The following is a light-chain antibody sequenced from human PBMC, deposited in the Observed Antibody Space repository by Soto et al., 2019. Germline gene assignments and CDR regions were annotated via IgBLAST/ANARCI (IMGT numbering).Light chain of an antibody. CDR1: QSVSSY. Sequence: IVVTQSPATLSLSPGERATLSCRASQSVSSYLAWYQQKPGQAPRLLIYDASNRATGIPARFSGSGCGTEFTLTISSREPEDFAVYYCQQRSNWQGAIFGGGTKVEIK. J-gene: IGKJ4*01. CDR2: DAS. CDR3: QQRSNWQGAI. V-gene: IGKV3-11*01.